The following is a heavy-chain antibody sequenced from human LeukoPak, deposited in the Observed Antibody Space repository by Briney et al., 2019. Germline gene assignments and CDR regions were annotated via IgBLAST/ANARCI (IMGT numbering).Heavy chain of an antibody. V-gene: IGHV4-59*01. D-gene: IGHD5-12*01. CDR1: GGSISSYY. CDR2: IYYSGST. CDR3: AREYDIVATRFFDY. J-gene: IGHJ4*02. Sequence: SETLSLTCTVSGGSISSYYWSWIRQPPGKGLEWIGYIYYSGSTNYNPSLKSRVTISVDTSKNQFSLKLSSVTAADTAVYYCAREYDIVATRFFDYWGQGTLVAVSS.